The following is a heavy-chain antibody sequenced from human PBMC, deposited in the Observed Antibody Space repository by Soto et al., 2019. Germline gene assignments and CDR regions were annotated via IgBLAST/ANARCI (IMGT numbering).Heavy chain of an antibody. J-gene: IGHJ4*02. V-gene: IGHV4-31*03. CDR3: ARGDALIYHFDF. Sequence: PSETLSLTCNVSGGSIRSAGYYWTWIRQHPGEGLEWIGYISYSASTYYNPSLKSRVTISVDTFKKQFSLNLTSATAADSAVYFCARGDALIYHFDFWGPGIVVTVAS. CDR2: ISYSAST. CDR1: GGSIRSAGYY. D-gene: IGHD3-16*02.